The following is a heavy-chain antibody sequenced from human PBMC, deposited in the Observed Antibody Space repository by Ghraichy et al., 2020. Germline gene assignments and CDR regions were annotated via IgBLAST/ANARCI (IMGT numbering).Heavy chain of an antibody. D-gene: IGHD2-2*01. CDR2: IYTTGTT. V-gene: IGHV4-4*07. Sequence: SETLSLTCIVSGGSINSFYWSWIRQPAGKGLEWIGCIYTTGTTKYNPSLESRVTMSVDTSKNQFSLRLSSVTAADTAVYYCARAGVPGAGNWFDPWGQGTLVTVSS. J-gene: IGHJ5*02. CDR3: ARAGVPGAGNWFDP. CDR1: GGSINSFY.